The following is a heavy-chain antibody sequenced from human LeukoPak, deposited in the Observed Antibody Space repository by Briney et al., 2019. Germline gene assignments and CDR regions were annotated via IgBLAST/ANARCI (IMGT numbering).Heavy chain of an antibody. Sequence: ASVKVSCKASGYTFTSYDINWVRQATGQGLEWMGWMNPNSGNTGYAQKFQGRVTITRNTSISTAYMELSSLRSEDTAVYYCARGSLGVEWFKPTLYMDVWGKGTTVTVSS. CDR1: GYTFTSYD. CDR2: MNPNSGNT. D-gene: IGHD3-3*01. V-gene: IGHV1-8*03. J-gene: IGHJ6*03. CDR3: ARGSLGVEWFKPTLYMDV.